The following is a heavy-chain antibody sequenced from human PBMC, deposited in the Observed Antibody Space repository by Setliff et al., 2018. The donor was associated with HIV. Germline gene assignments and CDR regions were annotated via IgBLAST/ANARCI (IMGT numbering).Heavy chain of an antibody. D-gene: IGHD3-22*01. Sequence: SETLSLTCTVSGGSISNYYWTWIRQPPGRGLEWIASIQYSGSSHYNPSPQSRVTISLDTSTKQFSLYLSFANETDTAVYYCARSGYTSGFYWVFGAFGVWGQGKMVTVSS. CDR3: ARSGYTSGFYWVFGAFGV. CDR2: IQYSGSS. J-gene: IGHJ3*01. V-gene: IGHV4-59*01. CDR1: GGSISNYY.